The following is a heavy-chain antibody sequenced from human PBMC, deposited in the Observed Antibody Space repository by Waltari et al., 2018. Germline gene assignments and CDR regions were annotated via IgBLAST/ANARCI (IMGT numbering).Heavy chain of an antibody. CDR2: IAYNGKT. J-gene: IGHJ4*02. V-gene: IGHV4-59*01. CDR3: ARSYDFWSGYPLDY. D-gene: IGHD3-3*01. Sequence: QVQLQESGPGLVKASETLSLTCAVSGDSINNYYWGWIRQPPGKELEWIGYIAYNGKTNYNPSLKSRVTISIDTSKTQFSLKLSSVTAADTPVYYCARSYDFWSGYPLDYWGQGTLVTVSS. CDR1: GDSINNYY.